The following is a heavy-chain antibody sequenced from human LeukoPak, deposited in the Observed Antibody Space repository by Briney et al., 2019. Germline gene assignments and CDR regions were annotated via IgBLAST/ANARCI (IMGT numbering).Heavy chain of an antibody. CDR3: ARDPRGSYYADY. CDR1: GYTFTGYY. Sequence: ASAKVSCKASGYTFTGYYIHWVRQAPGQGLEWMGSINPNIGGTSYAQKFQGRVTMARDTSISTAYMELSRLTSDDTAVYYCARDPRGSYYADYWGQGTLVTVSS. J-gene: IGHJ4*01. D-gene: IGHD1-26*01. V-gene: IGHV1-2*02. CDR2: INPNIGGT.